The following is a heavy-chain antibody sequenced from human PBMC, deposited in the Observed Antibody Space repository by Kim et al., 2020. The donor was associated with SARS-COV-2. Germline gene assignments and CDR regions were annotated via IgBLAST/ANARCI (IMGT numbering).Heavy chain of an antibody. CDR1: GLTFGDYA. CDR2: IRSKAYGGTT. Sequence: GGSLRLSCTASGLTFGDYAMSWFRQAPGKGLEWVGFIRSKAYGGTTQYAASVKGRFTISRDDSKSIAYLQMNSLKTEDTAVYYCTRAYGSGRNWFDPWGQGSLVTVSS. CDR3: TRAYGSGRNWFDP. J-gene: IGHJ5*02. D-gene: IGHD3-10*01. V-gene: IGHV3-49*03.